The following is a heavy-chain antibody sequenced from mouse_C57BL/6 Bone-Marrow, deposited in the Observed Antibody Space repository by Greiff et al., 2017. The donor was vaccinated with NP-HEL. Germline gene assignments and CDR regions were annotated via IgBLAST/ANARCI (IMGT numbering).Heavy chain of an antibody. V-gene: IGHV1-4*01. CDR3: ARGGWLLLYWYFDV. D-gene: IGHD2-3*01. CDR2: INPSSGYT. CDR1: GYTFTSYT. Sequence: QVQLKESGAELARPGASVKMSCKASGYTFTSYTMHWVKQRPGQGLEWIGYINPSSGYTKYNQKFKDKATLTADKSSSTAYMQLSSLTSEDSAVYYCARGGWLLLYWYFDVWGTGTTVTVSS. J-gene: IGHJ1*03.